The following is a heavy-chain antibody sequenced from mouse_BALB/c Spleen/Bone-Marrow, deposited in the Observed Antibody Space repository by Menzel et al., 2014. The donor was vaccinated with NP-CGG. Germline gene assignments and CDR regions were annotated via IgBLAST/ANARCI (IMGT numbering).Heavy chain of an antibody. J-gene: IGHJ1*01. CDR2: IWTGGGT. CDR1: GFSLTSYD. Sequence: VQLQESGPGLVAPSQSLSITCTVSGFSLTSYDISWIRQPPGKGLEWLGVIWTGGGTNYNSAFMYRLSISKDNSKSQVFLKMNSLQTDDTAIYYCVRVRYFDVWGAGTTVTVSS. V-gene: IGHV2-9-2*01. CDR3: VRVRYFDV.